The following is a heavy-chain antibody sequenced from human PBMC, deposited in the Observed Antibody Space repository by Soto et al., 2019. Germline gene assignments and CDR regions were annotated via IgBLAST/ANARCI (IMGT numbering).Heavy chain of an antibody. V-gene: IGHV3-23*01. CDR3: PKEEEVIVGRGKRTDYPYYGTHV. D-gene: IGHD1-26*01. CDR1: VFTVSSYA. Sequence: GGSLRLSCPASVFTVSSYAMSWVRQAPGKGLEWVSAISGSGGSTYYADSVKGRFTISRDNSKNTLYLQMNSLRAEDTAVYYCPKEEEVIVGRGKRTDYPYYGTHVWCRGTTDTVPS. CDR2: ISGSGGST. J-gene: IGHJ6*02.